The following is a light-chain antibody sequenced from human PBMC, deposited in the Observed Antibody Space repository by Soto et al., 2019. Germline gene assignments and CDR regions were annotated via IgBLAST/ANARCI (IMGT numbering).Light chain of an antibody. J-gene: IGLJ1*01. CDR3: QSYDISLSAYV. CDR2: GNS. V-gene: IGLV1-40*01. Sequence: QAVLTQPPSVSGAPGQRVTISCTGSRSNIGAGYDVHWYQQLPGTAPKLLIYGNSNRPSGVPDRFSGSKSGTSASRAITGLQAEDEADYYCQSYDISLSAYVFGTGTKVTVL. CDR1: RSNIGAGYD.